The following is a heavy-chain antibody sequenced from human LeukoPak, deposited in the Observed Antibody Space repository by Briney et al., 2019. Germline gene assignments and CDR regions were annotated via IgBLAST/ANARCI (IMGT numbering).Heavy chain of an antibody. V-gene: IGHV4-34*01. CDR2: INHSGST. Sequence: SETLSLTCAVYGGSFSGYYWSWIRQPPGKGLEWIGEINHSGSTNYNPSLKSRVTISVNTSKNQFSLKLSSVTAADTAVYYCARVLFTEEDAFDIWGQGTMVTVSS. CDR1: GGSFSGYY. J-gene: IGHJ3*02. CDR3: ARVLFTEEDAFDI.